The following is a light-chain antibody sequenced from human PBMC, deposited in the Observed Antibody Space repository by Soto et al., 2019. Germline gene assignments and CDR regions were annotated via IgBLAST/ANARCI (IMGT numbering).Light chain of an antibody. CDR1: QSVRTN. J-gene: IGKJ5*01. CDR3: HQRQYWPPIT. V-gene: IGKV3-11*01. CDR2: DAS. Sequence: EIVMTQYPDTLSVSPGETVTLTCRASQSVRTNLAWYQQKPGQAPRLLISDASNRATGIPARFSGSGSGTDFTLTISSLEPEDFAVYYCHQRQYWPPITFGQGTRLEIK.